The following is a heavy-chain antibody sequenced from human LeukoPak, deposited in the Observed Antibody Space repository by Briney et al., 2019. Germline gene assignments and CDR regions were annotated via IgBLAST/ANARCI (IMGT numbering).Heavy chain of an antibody. V-gene: IGHV3-23*01. CDR1: GFTFSNYA. CDR2: ILGNGRST. CDR3: GTPQSPSRGLYMDV. Sequence: PGGSLRLSCAASGFTFSNYAMNWVRQAPGKGLEWVAAILGNGRSTYYTDSVKGRFTISRDNSKNTLYLQMHTLRVEDTAVYYCGTPQSPSRGLYMDVWGKGTTVTVSS. J-gene: IGHJ6*03.